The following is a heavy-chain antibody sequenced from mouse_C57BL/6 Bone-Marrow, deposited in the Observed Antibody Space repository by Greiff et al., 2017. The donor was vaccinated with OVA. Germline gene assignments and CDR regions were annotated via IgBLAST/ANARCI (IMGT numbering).Heavy chain of an antibody. CDR3: ARNWDVWFAY. CDR1: GYTFTSYW. V-gene: IGHV1-50*01. J-gene: IGHJ3*01. Sequence: VQLQQPGAELVKPGASVKLSCKASGYTFTSYWMQWVKQRPGQGLEWIGEIDPSDSYTNYNQKFKGKATLTVDTSSSTAYMQLSSLTSEDSAVYYCARNWDVWFAYWGQGTLVTVSA. D-gene: IGHD4-1*01. CDR2: IDPSDSYT.